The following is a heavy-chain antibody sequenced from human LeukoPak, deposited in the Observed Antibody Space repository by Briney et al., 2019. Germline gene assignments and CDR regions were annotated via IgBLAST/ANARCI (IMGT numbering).Heavy chain of an antibody. J-gene: IGHJ4*02. CDR3: ATTQQAAEGDNFDY. Sequence: ASVKVSCKASGYTFTGYYIHWVRQAPGQGLEWMGWINPDSGDTNYAQRFQGRATMTRDTSISTAYMEKRRLTSDDTAVYYCATTQQAAEGDNFDYWGQGTLVTVSS. V-gene: IGHV1-2*02. CDR2: INPDSGDT. CDR1: GYTFTGYY. D-gene: IGHD6-13*01.